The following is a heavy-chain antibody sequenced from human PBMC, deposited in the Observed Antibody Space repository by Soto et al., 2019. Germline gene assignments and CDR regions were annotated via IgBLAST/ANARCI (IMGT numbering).Heavy chain of an antibody. CDR2: IYYRGST. CDR1: GGSISSSSYY. Sequence: TLSLTCTVSGGSISSSSYYWGWIRQPPGKGLEWIGSIYYRGSTYYNPSLKSRVTISVDTSKNQFSLKLSSVTAADTAVYYCASHSPGYYYYMVVWGKGTTFTVFS. J-gene: IGHJ6*03. V-gene: IGHV4-39*01. CDR3: ASHSPGYYYYMVV.